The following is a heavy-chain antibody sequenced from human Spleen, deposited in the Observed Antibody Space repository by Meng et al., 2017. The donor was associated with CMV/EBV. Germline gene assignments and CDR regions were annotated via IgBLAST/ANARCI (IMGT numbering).Heavy chain of an antibody. CDR2: IYTNGST. J-gene: IGHJ5*02. Sequence: QVQLQESGPGLVKPSQTLSLTCTVSGGSISSGSYYWSWIRQPAGKGLEWIGRIYTNGSTNYNPSLKSRVTISVDTSKNQFSLKLSSVTAADTAVYYCAREIVVVPALRAWFDPWGQGTLVTVSS. CDR3: AREIVVVPALRAWFDP. D-gene: IGHD2-2*01. V-gene: IGHV4-61*02. CDR1: GGSISSGSYY.